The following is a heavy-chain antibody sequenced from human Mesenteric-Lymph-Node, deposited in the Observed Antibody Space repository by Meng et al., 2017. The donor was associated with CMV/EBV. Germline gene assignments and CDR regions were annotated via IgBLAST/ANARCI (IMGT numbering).Heavy chain of an antibody. D-gene: IGHD2-2*01. CDR2: ISWNSGSI. Sequence: GGSLRLSCAASGFTFDDYAMHWVRQAPGKGLEWVSGISWNSGSIGYADSVKGRFTISRDNAKNSLYLQMNSLRAEDTALYYCAGRSTSCYRCAFDIWGQGTMVTVSS. V-gene: IGHV3-9*01. CDR3: AGRSTSCYRCAFDI. J-gene: IGHJ3*02. CDR1: GFTFDDYA.